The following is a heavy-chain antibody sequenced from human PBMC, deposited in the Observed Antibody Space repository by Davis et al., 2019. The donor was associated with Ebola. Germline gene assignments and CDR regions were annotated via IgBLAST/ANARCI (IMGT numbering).Heavy chain of an antibody. Sequence: SVKVSCKASGGTFSSYAISWVRQAPGQGLEWMGRIIPILGIANYAQKFQGRVTITADKSTSTAYMELSSLRSEDTAVYYCARRTTGTAYGMDVWGQGTTVTVSS. CDR2: IIPILGIA. CDR1: GGTFSSYA. J-gene: IGHJ6*02. V-gene: IGHV1-69*04. D-gene: IGHD5-18*01. CDR3: ARRTTGTAYGMDV.